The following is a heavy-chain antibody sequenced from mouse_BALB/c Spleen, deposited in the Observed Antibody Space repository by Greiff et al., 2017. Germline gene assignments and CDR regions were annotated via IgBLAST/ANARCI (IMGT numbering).Heavy chain of an antibody. D-gene: IGHD2-12*01. V-gene: IGHV1S81*02. CDR2: INPSNGGT. CDR1: GYTFTSYY. CDR3: GVGSYDAAWFAY. J-gene: IGHJ3*01. Sequence: QVQLQQSGAELVKPGASVKLSCKASGYTFTSYYMYWVKQRPGQGLEWIGEINPSNGGTNFNEKFKIKATLTVDKSSSTAYMQLSSLTSEDSAVYYCGVGSYDAAWFAYWGQGTLVTVSA.